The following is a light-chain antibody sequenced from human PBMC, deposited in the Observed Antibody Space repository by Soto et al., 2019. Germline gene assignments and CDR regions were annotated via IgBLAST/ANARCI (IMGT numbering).Light chain of an antibody. CDR3: SSYTRTTTLV. Sequence: QSVLTQPASVSGSPGQSITISCTGTSSDVGGYNYVSWYQQHPGKAPQLMIYDVSNRPSGVSDRFSGSKSGNTGSLTISALQAEDEADYYWSSYTRTTTLVFGGGTKLTVL. J-gene: IGLJ2*01. V-gene: IGLV2-14*01. CDR1: SSDVGGYNY. CDR2: DVS.